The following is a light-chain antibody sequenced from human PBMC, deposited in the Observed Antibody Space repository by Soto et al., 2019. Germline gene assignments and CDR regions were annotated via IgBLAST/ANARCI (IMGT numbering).Light chain of an antibody. CDR2: EVN. V-gene: IGLV2-14*03. Sequence: QSVLTQPASVSGAPGQSITISCTGTSNDVGGYKYVSWYQQRPGTAPKLIMFEVNNRPSGVSDRFSGSRSANTASLTISGVQAQEEADYYCSSYSSNNILSYVFGAGTKLTVL. J-gene: IGLJ1*01. CDR1: SNDVGGYKY. CDR3: SSYSSNNILSYV.